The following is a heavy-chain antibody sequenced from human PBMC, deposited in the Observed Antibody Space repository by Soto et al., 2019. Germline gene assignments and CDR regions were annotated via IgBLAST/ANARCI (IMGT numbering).Heavy chain of an antibody. CDR1: GGSISSYE. V-gene: IGHV4-59*01. CDR2: IYYSGST. CDR3: ARGYKRWEGIAKY. D-gene: IGHD1-26*01. Sequence: XETLSLSCTVSGGSISSYEWGWIRQPPGKGLEWIGYIYYSGSTNYNPSLKSRVTISVDTSKNQFSLKLSSVTAADTAVYYCARGYKRWEGIAKYWGQGTLVTVSS. J-gene: IGHJ4*02.